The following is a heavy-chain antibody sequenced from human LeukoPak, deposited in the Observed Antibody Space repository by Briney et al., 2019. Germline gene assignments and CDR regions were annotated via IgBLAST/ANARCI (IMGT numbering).Heavy chain of an antibody. CDR1: GDSISSGDYY. Sequence: SETLSLTCTVSGDSISSGDYYWSWIRQPPGKGLEWIGEINHSGSTNYNPSLKSRVTISVDTSKNQFSLKLSSVTAADTAVYYCARHGRYGSGSYYKFMAWFDPWGQGTLVTVPS. V-gene: IGHV4-39*01. J-gene: IGHJ5*02. CDR2: INHSGST. CDR3: ARHGRYGSGSYYKFMAWFDP. D-gene: IGHD3-10*01.